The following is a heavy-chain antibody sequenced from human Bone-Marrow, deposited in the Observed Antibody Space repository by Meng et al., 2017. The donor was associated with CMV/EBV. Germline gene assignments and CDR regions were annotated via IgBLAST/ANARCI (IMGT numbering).Heavy chain of an antibody. Sequence: GGSLRLSCAASGFTFSNAWMSWVRQAPGKGLEWVAVISYDGSNKYYADSVKGRFTISRDNSKNTLYLQMNSLRAEDTAVYYCARGFYLYRGGRFITGTTSHGMDVWGQGTTVTVSS. D-gene: IGHD1-7*01. CDR3: ARGFYLYRGGRFITGTTSHGMDV. CDR2: ISYDGSNK. J-gene: IGHJ6*02. CDR1: GFTFSNAW. V-gene: IGHV3-30*03.